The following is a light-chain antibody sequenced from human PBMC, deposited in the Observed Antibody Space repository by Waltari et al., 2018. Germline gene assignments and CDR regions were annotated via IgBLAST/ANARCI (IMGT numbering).Light chain of an antibody. CDR2: EAS. Sequence: EIVLTQSPGTLSLSPGDRATLSCRASQCVSRYLAWYQQKPGQAPRLLIYEASRRATGIPDRFSGSGSGTDFTLTISRLEPEDFAVYYCQKYGTLPATFGQGTKVEIK. J-gene: IGKJ1*01. CDR1: QCVSRY. V-gene: IGKV3-20*01. CDR3: QKYGTLPAT.